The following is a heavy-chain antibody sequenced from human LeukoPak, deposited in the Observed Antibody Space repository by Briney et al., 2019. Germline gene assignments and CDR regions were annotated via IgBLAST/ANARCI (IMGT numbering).Heavy chain of an antibody. CDR2: ISGSGTST. D-gene: IGHD3-3*01. CDR1: GFTFSSYA. Sequence: GGSLRLSCAASGFTFSSYAMSWVRQAPGKGLEWVSGISGSGTSTYYADSVKGRFTISRDNSKNTLYLQMNSLRAEDTVVYFCAKVPDIYDFWSGFTYWGQGTLVTVSS. V-gene: IGHV3-23*01. J-gene: IGHJ4*02. CDR3: AKVPDIYDFWSGFTY.